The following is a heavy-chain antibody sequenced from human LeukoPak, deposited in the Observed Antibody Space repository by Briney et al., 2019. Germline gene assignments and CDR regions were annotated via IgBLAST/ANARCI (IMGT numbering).Heavy chain of an antibody. CDR3: ARAGLYQLLWAFDY. V-gene: IGHV3-21*01. J-gene: IGHJ4*02. CDR1: GFPFSSHS. CDR2: ISSTTSYI. Sequence: GGSLRLSCAASGFPFSSHSMNWVRQAPGKGLEWVSSISSTTSYIHYADSVKGRFTISRDNVNNSLYLQMNNLRAEDTAVYYCARAGLYQLLWAFDYWGQGNLVTVSS. D-gene: IGHD2-2*01.